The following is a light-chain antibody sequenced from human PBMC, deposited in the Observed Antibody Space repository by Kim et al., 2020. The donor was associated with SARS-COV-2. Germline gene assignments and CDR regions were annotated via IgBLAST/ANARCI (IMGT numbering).Light chain of an antibody. V-gene: IGKV2D-29*01. CDR1: QSLVRSGGRTY. J-gene: IGKJ1*01. Sequence: QPASISCKSSQSLVRSGGRTYLYWYLQKAGQPPKLLIYEVSNRVSGVPDRFSGSGSGTEFTLKISRLEAEDAGIYYCMQNAQFPWTFGQGTKLEI. CDR2: EVS. CDR3: MQNAQFPWT.